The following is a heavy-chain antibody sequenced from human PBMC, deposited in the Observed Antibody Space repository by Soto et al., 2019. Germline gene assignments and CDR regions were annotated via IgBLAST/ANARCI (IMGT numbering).Heavy chain of an antibody. Sequence: EVQLLESGGSLVQPGGSLRLSCAVSGFSFTSSAMSWVRQAPGKGLEWLSLITASGRYTDYAGSVKGRFTISRDNSKNMLYLQMNGLRVDDTAVYFCAKDPPSENLHPDSGMEVWGQGTTVTVSS. CDR3: AKDPPSENLHPDSGMEV. CDR2: ITASGRYT. V-gene: IGHV3-23*01. CDR1: GFSFTSSA. J-gene: IGHJ6*02.